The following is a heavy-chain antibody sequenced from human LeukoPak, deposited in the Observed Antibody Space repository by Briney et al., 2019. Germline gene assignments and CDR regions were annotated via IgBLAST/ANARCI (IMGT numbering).Heavy chain of an antibody. Sequence: SETLSLTCAVSDYSVSSGYYWGWIRQPPGKGLEWIGSISYSGSTYYNPSLKSRVTISVDTSKNQFSLKLSSVTAADTAVYYCARLGLEVPAAMAFDYWGQGTLVTVSS. D-gene: IGHD2-2*01. V-gene: IGHV4-38-2*01. CDR1: DYSVSSGYY. J-gene: IGHJ4*02. CDR2: ISYSGST. CDR3: ARLGLEVPAAMAFDY.